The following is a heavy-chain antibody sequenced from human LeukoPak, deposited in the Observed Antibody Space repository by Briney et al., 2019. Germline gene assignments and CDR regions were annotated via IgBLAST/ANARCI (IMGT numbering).Heavy chain of an antibody. J-gene: IGHJ3*02. CDR3: ARGGRGVGATKGAFDI. Sequence: PGGSLRLSCAASGFTFSSYAMHWVRQAPGKGLEWVAVISYDGSNKYYADSVKGRFTISRDNSKNTLYLQINSLRAEDTAVYYCARGGRGVGATKGAFDIWGQGTMVTVSS. D-gene: IGHD1-26*01. CDR2: ISYDGSNK. CDR1: GFTFSSYA. V-gene: IGHV3-30*01.